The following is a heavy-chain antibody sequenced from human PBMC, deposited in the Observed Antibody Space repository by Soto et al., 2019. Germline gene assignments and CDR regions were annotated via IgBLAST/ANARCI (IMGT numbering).Heavy chain of an antibody. V-gene: IGHV4-59*01. Sequence: PSETLSLTCNVSGGSIRSYYWNWIRQPPGKTLEWIGDVYYSGSVNYNPSLKSRVTISVDMSRNQFSLKLNSVTAADTAVYYCARGSMVRGPTPFDYWGQGTLVTVSS. D-gene: IGHD3-10*01. CDR1: GGSIRSYY. J-gene: IGHJ4*02. CDR3: ARGSMVRGPTPFDY. CDR2: VYYSGSV.